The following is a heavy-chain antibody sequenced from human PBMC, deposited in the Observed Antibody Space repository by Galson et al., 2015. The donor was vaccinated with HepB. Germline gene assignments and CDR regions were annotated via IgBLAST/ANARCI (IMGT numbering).Heavy chain of an antibody. CDR2: MNPNSGNT. J-gene: IGHJ6*02. D-gene: IGHD3-3*01. Sequence: SVKVSCKASGYTFTSYDINWVRQATGQGLEWMGWMNPNSGNTGYAQKFQGRVTMTRNTSISTAYMELSSLRSEDTAVYYCARGEKYYDFWSGYYSARSYYYGMDVWGQGTTVTVSS. CDR3: ARGEKYYDFWSGYYSARSYYYGMDV. CDR1: GYTFTSYD. V-gene: IGHV1-8*01.